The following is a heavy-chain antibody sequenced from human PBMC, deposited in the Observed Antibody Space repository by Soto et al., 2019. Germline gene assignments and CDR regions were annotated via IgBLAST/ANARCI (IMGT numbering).Heavy chain of an antibody. V-gene: IGHV3-15*01. J-gene: IGHJ6*02. Sequence: GGSLRLSCAASGFTFSNAWMSWVRQAPGKGLEWVGRIKSKTDGGTTDYAAPVKGRFTISRDDSKNTLYLQMNSLKTEDTAVYYCTTAGVGATYYYYYGMDVWGQGTTVTVSS. CDR1: GFTFSNAW. CDR3: TTAGVGATYYYYYGMDV. D-gene: IGHD1-26*01. CDR2: IKSKTDGGTT.